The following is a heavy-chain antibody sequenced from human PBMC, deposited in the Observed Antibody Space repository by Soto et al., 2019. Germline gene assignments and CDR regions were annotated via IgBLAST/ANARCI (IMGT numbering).Heavy chain of an antibody. V-gene: IGHV3-15*01. J-gene: IGHJ6*02. Sequence: GGSLRLSCAASGFTFSNAWMSWVRQAPGKGLEWVGRIKSKTDGGTTDYAAPVKGRFTISRDDSKNTLYLQMNSLKTEDTAVYYCTTAGVGATYYYYYGMDVWGQGTTVTVSS. CDR1: GFTFSNAW. CDR3: TTAGVGATYYYYYGMDV. D-gene: IGHD1-26*01. CDR2: IKSKTDGGTT.